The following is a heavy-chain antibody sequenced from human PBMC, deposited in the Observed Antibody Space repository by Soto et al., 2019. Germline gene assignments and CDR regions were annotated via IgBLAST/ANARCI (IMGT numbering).Heavy chain of an antibody. CDR3: TTEKRGWLGFDY. J-gene: IGHJ4*02. V-gene: IGHV3-15*01. CDR1: GFTFINAW. Sequence: DVQLVESGGGLVKPGGSLRLSCTASGFTFINAWMSWVRLAPGKGLEWVGRIKSKPDGGTTDYAAPVKGRFTISRDDSKTTLFLQMNSLKTEDTAVYYCTTEKRGWLGFDYWVQGTLVTVSS. CDR2: IKSKPDGGTT. D-gene: IGHD6-19*01.